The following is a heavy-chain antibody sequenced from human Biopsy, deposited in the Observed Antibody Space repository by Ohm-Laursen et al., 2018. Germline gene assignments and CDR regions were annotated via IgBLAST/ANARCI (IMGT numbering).Heavy chain of an antibody. V-gene: IGHV1-2*02. Sequence: SVKVSCKASGYTFTDYFLHWGRQAPGQGPEWMGWISPSSGGPNYAQQFQGGVTMIRDTSATTGYMELSSLRSDDTAVYYCARDIMNPIGGLVARSDVFDVWGQGTMVTVSS. D-gene: IGHD3-16*02. CDR2: ISPSSGGP. CDR3: ARDIMNPIGGLVARSDVFDV. CDR1: GYTFTDYF. J-gene: IGHJ3*01.